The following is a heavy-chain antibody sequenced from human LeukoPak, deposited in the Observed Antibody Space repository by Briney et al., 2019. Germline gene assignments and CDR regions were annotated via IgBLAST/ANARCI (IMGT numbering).Heavy chain of an antibody. CDR3: AKDKLYSGYDYFDY. CDR2: IRGSVGST. V-gene: IGHV3-23*01. J-gene: IGHJ4*02. D-gene: IGHD5-12*01. CDR1: GFTFSSYA. Sequence: GGSLRLSCAASGFTFSSYAMRWVRQDPGKGLEWVSAIRGSVGSTYYADSVKGRFTISRDNSKNTLYLQMNSLRAEDTAVYYCAKDKLYSGYDYFDYWGQGTLVTVSS.